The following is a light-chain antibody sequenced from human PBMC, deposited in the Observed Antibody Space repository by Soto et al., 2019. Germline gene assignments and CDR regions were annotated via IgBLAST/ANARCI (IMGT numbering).Light chain of an antibody. CDR3: QQRSNWPPVT. Sequence: EVVLTQSPATLSLSPGERATLSCRASQSVSRHLAWYQQKPGQAPRLLILDASDRATGIPARFSGSGSETNFTLTISSLEPEDFAVHYCQQRSNWPPVTFGGGTKVDIK. V-gene: IGKV3-11*01. CDR1: QSVSRH. CDR2: DAS. J-gene: IGKJ4*01.